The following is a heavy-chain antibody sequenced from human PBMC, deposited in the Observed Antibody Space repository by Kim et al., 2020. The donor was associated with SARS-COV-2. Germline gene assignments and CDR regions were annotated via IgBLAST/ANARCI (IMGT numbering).Heavy chain of an antibody. J-gene: IGHJ6*01. V-gene: IGHV6-1*01. CDR1: GDSVSSNGAA. CDR2: TYYRSKWYN. D-gene: IGHD6-6*01. Sequence: SQTLSLTCAISGDSVSSNGAAWNWVRQSPSRGLEWLGRTYYRSKWYNEYAVSVKSQIAINPDTSKNQFSLQLNSVTPEDSAVYYCAREDRSSSSRPKSLDVWGQGTMVTVSS. CDR3: AREDRSSSSRPKSLDV.